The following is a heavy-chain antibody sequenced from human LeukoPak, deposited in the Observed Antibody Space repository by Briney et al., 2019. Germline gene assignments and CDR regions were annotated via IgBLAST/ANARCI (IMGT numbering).Heavy chain of an antibody. Sequence: PSETLSLTCAVYGGSFSGYYWSWIRQPPGKGLEWIGEINHSGSTNYNPSLKSRVTISVDTSKNQFSLKVSSVTAADTAVYYCARGIYGSGSYFSPSNYYYSYGMDVWGQGTTVTVSS. CDR3: ARGIYGSGSYFSPSNYYYSYGMDV. CDR2: INHSGST. J-gene: IGHJ6*02. CDR1: GGSFSGYY. V-gene: IGHV4-34*01. D-gene: IGHD3-10*01.